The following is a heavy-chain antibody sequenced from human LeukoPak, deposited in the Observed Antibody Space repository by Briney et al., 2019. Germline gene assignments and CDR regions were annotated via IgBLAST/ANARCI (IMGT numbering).Heavy chain of an antibody. CDR2: INHSGST. CDR3: GFFGVVSPSTFDAFDI. CDR1: GGSFSGYY. V-gene: IGHV4-34*01. D-gene: IGHD3-3*01. Sequence: PSETLSLTCAVYGGSFSGYYWSWIRQPPGKGLEWIGEINHSGSTNYNPSLKSRVTISVDTSKNQFSLKLSSVTAADTAVYYCGFFGVVSPSTFDAFDIRGQGTMVTVSS. J-gene: IGHJ3*02.